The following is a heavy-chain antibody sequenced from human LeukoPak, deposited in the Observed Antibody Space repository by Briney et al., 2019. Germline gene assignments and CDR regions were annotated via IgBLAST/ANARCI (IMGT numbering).Heavy chain of an antibody. D-gene: IGHD3-22*01. V-gene: IGHV4-39*01. CDR2: IYYSGSK. CDR3: ARLYHDSSGYYWFNP. J-gene: IGHJ5*02. Sequence: SETLSLTXTVSGGSISSSSYYWGWIRQSPGKGLEWLGSIYYSGSKYDNPSLKSRVTISVDTSKNQFSLKLSSVTAADTAVYYCARLYHDSSGYYWFNPWGQGTLVTVA. CDR1: GGSISSSSYY.